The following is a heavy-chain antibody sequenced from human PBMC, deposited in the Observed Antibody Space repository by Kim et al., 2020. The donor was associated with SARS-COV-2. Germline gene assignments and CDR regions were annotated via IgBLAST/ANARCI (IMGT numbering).Heavy chain of an antibody. CDR1: GFSVSNNY. V-gene: IGHV3-53*01. D-gene: IGHD3-3*01. Sequence: GGSLRLSCAVSGFSVSNNYMSWVRQAPGKGLEWVSFMYTSGTRYYTNSVKGRFTISRDSSENTLSLQMNALRVDDTAVYYCATARSDSTLQLYSWGQGTLVAVSS. CDR3: ATARSDSTLQLYS. J-gene: IGHJ4*02. CDR2: MYTSGTR.